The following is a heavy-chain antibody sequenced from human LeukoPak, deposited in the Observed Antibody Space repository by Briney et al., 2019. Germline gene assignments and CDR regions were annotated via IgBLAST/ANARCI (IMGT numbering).Heavy chain of an antibody. Sequence: PSETLSLTCTVSGGSVSSYYWSWIRQPPGKGLEWIGYIYYIGSTDYNPSLKSRVTISVDTSKNQFSLKLSSVTAADTAVYYRARTSHSSGWYFWFDYWGLGTLVTVSS. V-gene: IGHV4-59*02. CDR2: IYYIGST. D-gene: IGHD6-19*01. CDR3: ARTSHSSGWYFWFDY. CDR1: GGSVSSYY. J-gene: IGHJ4*02.